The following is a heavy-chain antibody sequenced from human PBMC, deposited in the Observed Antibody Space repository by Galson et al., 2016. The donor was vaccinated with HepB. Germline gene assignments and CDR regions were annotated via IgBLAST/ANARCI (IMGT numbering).Heavy chain of an antibody. D-gene: IGHD7-27*01. CDR1: GFIFSNYE. J-gene: IGHJ6*02. CDR3: FAWGTTDF. V-gene: IGHV3-64D*06. CDR2: IRTHGGTT. Sequence: SLRFSCAASGFIFSNYEMHWVRQAPGRRLESVAGIRTHGGTTFYADSVKGRFTVSRDNSRNTLYLQMSSLGTEDTAVYYCFAWGTTDFWGRGTTVTVSS.